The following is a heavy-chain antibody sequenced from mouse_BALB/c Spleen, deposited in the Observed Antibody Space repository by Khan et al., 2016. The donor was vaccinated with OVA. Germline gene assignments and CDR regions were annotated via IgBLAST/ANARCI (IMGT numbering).Heavy chain of an antibody. CDR2: IHYSGST. Sequence: EVKLEESGPDLVKPSQSLSLTCTVTGYSITSGYSWHWIRQFPGNKLEWMGYIHYSGSTNNNPSLKSRISITRDSSKHQFFLQLNSVTTEDTATYYCARSGTTVVAYWYFDVWGAGTSVTVSS. V-gene: IGHV3-1*02. D-gene: IGHD1-1*01. CDR1: GYSITSGYS. CDR3: ARSGTTVVAYWYFDV. J-gene: IGHJ1*01.